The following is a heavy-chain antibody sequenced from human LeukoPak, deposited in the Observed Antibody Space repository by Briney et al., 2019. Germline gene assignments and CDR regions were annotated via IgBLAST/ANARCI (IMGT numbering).Heavy chain of an antibody. CDR1: GLTFSSYW. V-gene: IGHV3-30*01. CDR2: MSYDGGDK. Sequence: GGSLRLSCEASGLTFSSYWMSWVRQAPGKGLEWVAVMSYDGGDKYYAESVKGRFTISRDNSRTTVYLQMNSLRAEDTAVYYCARGSRWLQLGPFDYWGQGTLVTVSS. J-gene: IGHJ4*02. D-gene: IGHD5-24*01. CDR3: ARGSRWLQLGPFDY.